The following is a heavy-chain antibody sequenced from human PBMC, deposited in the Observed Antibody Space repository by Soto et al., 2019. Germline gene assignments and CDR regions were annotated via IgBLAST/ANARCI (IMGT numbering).Heavy chain of an antibody. J-gene: IGHJ6*02. CDR1: GYTFKTYG. CDR2: SSTFNGNA. D-gene: IGHD3-10*01. V-gene: IGHV1-18*01. CDR3: ARDQGFDFGRENYIYYYPLDV. Sequence: QVQLVQSGAEVKKPGASVKVSCKASGYTFKTYGINWVRQAPGQGLEWMGWSSTFNGNADYAQQLQGRVTMTTDTSTSTAYMELRSLRSDDTAVYYCARDQGFDFGRENYIYYYPLDVWGQGTTVTVSS.